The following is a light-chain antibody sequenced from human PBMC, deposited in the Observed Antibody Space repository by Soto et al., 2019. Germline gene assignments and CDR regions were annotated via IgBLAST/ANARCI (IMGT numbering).Light chain of an antibody. CDR3: QQYTSWQT. V-gene: IGKV3-15*01. CDR1: RDISNN. J-gene: IGKJ1*01. Sequence: EIVMTQSPASLSVSPGGRATLSCRASRDISNNLAWYQQRPGQPPRLLIYGASTRATGVPARFSGSGWGTDFTLTISGLQSDDFAVYYCQQYTSWQTFGPGTQVDIK. CDR2: GAS.